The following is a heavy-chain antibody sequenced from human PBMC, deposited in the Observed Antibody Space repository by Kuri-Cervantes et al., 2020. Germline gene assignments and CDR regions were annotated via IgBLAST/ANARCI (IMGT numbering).Heavy chain of an antibody. J-gene: IGHJ6*03. CDR2: IIPIFGTA. CDR3: AGGTCSGGSCRNLGYYYYYYMDV. Sequence: SVKVSCKASGGTFSSYAISWVRQAPGQGLEWMGGIIPIFGTANYAQKFQGRVTITADESTSTAYMELSSLRSEDTAVYYCAGGTCSGGSCRNLGYYYYYYMDVWGEGTTVTVSS. CDR1: GGTFSSYA. D-gene: IGHD2-15*01. V-gene: IGHV1-69*13.